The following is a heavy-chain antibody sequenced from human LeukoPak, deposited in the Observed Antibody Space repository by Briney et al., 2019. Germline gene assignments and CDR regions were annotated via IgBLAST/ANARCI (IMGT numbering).Heavy chain of an antibody. CDR2: ISYDGSNK. CDR3: ASGFQH. V-gene: IGHV3-30*04. J-gene: IGHJ1*01. Sequence: GGSLRLSCAASGFTFSSYAMHWVRQAPGKGLEWVAVISYDGSNKYYADSVKCRFTISRDNSKNTLYLQMNSLRAEDTAVYYCASGFQHWGQGTLVTVSS. CDR1: GFTFSSYA.